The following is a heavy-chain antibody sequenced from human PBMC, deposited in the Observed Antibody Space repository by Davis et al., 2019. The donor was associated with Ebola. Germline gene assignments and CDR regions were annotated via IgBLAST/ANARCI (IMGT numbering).Heavy chain of an antibody. J-gene: IGHJ4*02. CDR3: ARGGWYYFDS. D-gene: IGHD6-19*01. CDR1: GFSFSYYW. Sequence: LSLTCATSGFSFSYYWMSWVRQAPGKGLEWVANIKQDGSEIYYVDSVKGRFTISRDNAKNSLYLQMNSLRAEDTAVYYCARGGWYYFDSWGQGTLVTVSS. V-gene: IGHV3-7*01. CDR2: IKQDGSEI.